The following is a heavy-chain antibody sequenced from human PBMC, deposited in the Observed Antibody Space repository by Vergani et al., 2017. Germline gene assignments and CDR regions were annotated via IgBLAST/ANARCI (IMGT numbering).Heavy chain of an antibody. CDR2: INAGNGNT. D-gene: IGHD5-18*01. V-gene: IGHV1-3*01. Sequence: QVQLVQSGAEVKKPGASVKVSCKASGYTFTSYDMHWVRQAPGQRLEWMGWINAGNGNTKYSQKFQGRVPITRDTPASTAYMELSSRRSEETAVYYCARSHTAMARRGFDYWGQGTLVTVSS. CDR3: ARSHTAMARRGFDY. J-gene: IGHJ4*02. CDR1: GYTFTSYD.